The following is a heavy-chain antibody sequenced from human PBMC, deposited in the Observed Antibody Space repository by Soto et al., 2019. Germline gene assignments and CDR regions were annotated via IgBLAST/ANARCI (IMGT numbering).Heavy chain of an antibody. J-gene: IGHJ3*02. CDR1: GGSISSYY. CDR3: ARDGGYSSGWSEAFDI. V-gene: IGHV4-59*01. Sequence: SETLSLTCTVSGGSISSYYWSWIRQPPGKELRWIGYIYSSGSTQYNPSNKSRVSISVDMSRNQFSLKLTSVTAADTAFYYCARDGGYSSGWSEAFDIWGQGTMVTVSS. CDR2: IYSSGST. D-gene: IGHD6-19*01.